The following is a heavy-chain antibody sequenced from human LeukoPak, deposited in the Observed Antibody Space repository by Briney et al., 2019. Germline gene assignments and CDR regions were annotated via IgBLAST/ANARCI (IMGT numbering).Heavy chain of an antibody. CDR2: ISSSSSYI. Sequence: PGGSLRLSCAASGFTFSSYSMNWVRQAPGKGLEWVSSISSSSSYIYYADSVKGRFTISRDNAKNSPYLQMNSLRAEDTAVYYCAREENGDFPYYYYYMDVWGKGTTVTVSS. D-gene: IGHD4-17*01. V-gene: IGHV3-21*01. CDR1: GFTFSSYS. J-gene: IGHJ6*03. CDR3: AREENGDFPYYYYYMDV.